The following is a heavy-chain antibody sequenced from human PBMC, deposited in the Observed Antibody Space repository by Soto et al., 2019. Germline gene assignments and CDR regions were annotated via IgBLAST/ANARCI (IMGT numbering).Heavy chain of an antibody. Sequence: SETLSLTCTVSGGSISSGGYYWSWIRQHPGKGLEWIGYIYYSGSTYYNPSLKSRVTISVDTSKNQFSLKLSSVTAADTAVYYCARVGIFGVVIMFDYWGQGTLVTVSS. CDR2: IYYSGST. J-gene: IGHJ4*02. CDR3: ARVGIFGVVIMFDY. CDR1: GGSISSGGYY. D-gene: IGHD3-3*01. V-gene: IGHV4-31*03.